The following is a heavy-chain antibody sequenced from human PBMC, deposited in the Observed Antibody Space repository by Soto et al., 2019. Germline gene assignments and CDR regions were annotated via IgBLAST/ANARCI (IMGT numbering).Heavy chain of an antibody. CDR1: GYTFTSQS. CDR3: ATDGKVAVGGY. CDR2: INVGNGNT. Sequence: ASVKASCNPSGYTFTSQSTQWVLQAPGQRLEWMGRINVGNGNTKYSQKFQGRVTITRDTSANTAYMELSSLRSEDTAVYFCATDGKVAVGGYWGQGTQVTVS. D-gene: IGHD6-19*01. J-gene: IGHJ4*02. V-gene: IGHV1-3*01.